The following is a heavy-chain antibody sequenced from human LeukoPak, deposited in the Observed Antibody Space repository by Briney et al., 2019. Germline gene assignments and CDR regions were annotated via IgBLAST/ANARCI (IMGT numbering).Heavy chain of an antibody. V-gene: IGHV3-72*01. J-gene: IGHJ4*02. CDR1: GFTFSDHY. CDR3: SRDATGDH. CDR2: SRNRAKSYTT. Sequence: GGSLRLSCAVSGFTFSDHYMDWVRQAPGKGLEWVGRSRNRAKSYTTDYAASVEGRFTISRDDSKSTLYLQMNSLETEDTAVYYCSRDATGDHWGQGTLVSVSS.